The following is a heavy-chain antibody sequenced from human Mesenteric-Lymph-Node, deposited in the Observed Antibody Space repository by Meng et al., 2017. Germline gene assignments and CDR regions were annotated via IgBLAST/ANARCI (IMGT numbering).Heavy chain of an antibody. J-gene: IGHJ3*02. CDR2: INPNSGGT. D-gene: IGHD6-19*01. CDR1: GYTLTGYY. V-gene: IGHV1-2*02. Sequence: ASVKVSCKASGYTLTGYYMHWVRQAPGQGLEWMGWINPNSGGTNYAQKFQGRVTMTRDTSISTAYMELSRLRSDDTAVYYCARGSSGWYLNAFDIWGQGTMVTVSS. CDR3: ARGSSGWYLNAFDI.